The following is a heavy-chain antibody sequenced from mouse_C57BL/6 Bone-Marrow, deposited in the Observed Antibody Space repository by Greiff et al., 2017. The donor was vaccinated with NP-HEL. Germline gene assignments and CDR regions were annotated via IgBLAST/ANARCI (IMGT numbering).Heavy chain of an antibody. Sequence: VQLQQSGPELVKPGASVKISCKASGYAFSSSWMNWVKQRPGKGLEWIGRIYPGDGDTNYNGKFKGKATLTADKSSSTAYMQLSSLTSEDSAVYFCAAQLRLQGYAMDYWGQGTSVTVSS. V-gene: IGHV1-82*01. D-gene: IGHD3-2*02. J-gene: IGHJ4*01. CDR1: GYAFSSSW. CDR2: IYPGDGDT. CDR3: AAQLRLQGYAMDY.